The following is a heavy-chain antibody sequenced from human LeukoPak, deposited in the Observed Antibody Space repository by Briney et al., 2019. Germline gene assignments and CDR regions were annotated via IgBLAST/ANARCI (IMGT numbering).Heavy chain of an antibody. J-gene: IGHJ5*02. V-gene: IGHV1-69*05. CDR3: ARDLGMYSSSSRGWFDP. Sequence: ASVKVSCKASGGTFSSYAISWVRQAPGQGLEWMGGINPIFGTANYAQKFQGRVTVTTDESTSTAYMELSSLRSEDTAVYYCARDLGMYSSSSRGWFDPWGQGTLVTVSS. CDR1: GGTFSSYA. D-gene: IGHD6-6*01. CDR2: INPIFGTA.